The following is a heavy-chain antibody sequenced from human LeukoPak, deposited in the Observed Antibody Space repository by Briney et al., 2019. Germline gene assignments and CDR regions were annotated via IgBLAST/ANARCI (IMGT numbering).Heavy chain of an antibody. Sequence: GASVKVSCKASGYTFTDYYMHWVQQAPGKGLEWMGRVDSEDGETIYAEKFQGRVTITADTSTDTAYMELSSLRSEDTAVYYCATLLVPAAIVDYWGQGTLVTVSS. V-gene: IGHV1-69-2*01. D-gene: IGHD2-2*02. J-gene: IGHJ4*02. CDR2: VDSEDGET. CDR3: ATLLVPAAIVDY. CDR1: GYTFTDYY.